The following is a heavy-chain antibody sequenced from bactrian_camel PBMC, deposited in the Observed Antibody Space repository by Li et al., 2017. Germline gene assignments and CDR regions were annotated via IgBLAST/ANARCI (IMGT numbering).Heavy chain of an antibody. CDR2: IGSGGGTT. V-gene: IGHV3S40*01. J-gene: IGHJ6*01. CDR1: GFPFSSHQ. Sequence: VQLVESGGGLVHPGNYLRLSCAASGFPFSSHQMYWVRQAPGKGLEWVSTIGSGGGTTYYADSVKARFTIPRDNAKNSVYLQMNSLKPEDTAVYYCVRDVYGGRWGFGYWGQGTQVTVS. CDR3: VRDVYGGRWGFGY. D-gene: IGHD6*01.